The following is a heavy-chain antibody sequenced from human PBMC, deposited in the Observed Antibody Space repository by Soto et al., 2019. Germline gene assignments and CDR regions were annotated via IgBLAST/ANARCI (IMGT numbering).Heavy chain of an antibody. V-gene: IGHV1-69*06. CDR3: ARDRPEGLWSGYYPFDY. D-gene: IGHD3-3*01. CDR1: GGTFSSYA. CDR2: IIPIFGTA. J-gene: IGHJ4*02. Sequence: QVQLVQSGAEVKKPGSSVKVSCKASGGTFSSYAISWVRQAPGQGLEWMGGIIPIFGTANYAQKFQGRVTITADKSTSTAYMELSSLRSEDTAVYYCARDRPEGLWSGYYPFDYWGQGTLVTVSS.